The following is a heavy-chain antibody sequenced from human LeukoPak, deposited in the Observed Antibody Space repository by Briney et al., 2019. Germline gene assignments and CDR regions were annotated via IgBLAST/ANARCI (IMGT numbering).Heavy chain of an antibody. CDR1: GFTFSSYA. J-gene: IGHJ4*02. CDR3: AKAVAAAGKTEFDY. CDR2: ISGSGGRT. V-gene: IGHV3-23*01. D-gene: IGHD6-13*01. Sequence: GGSLRLSCAASGFTFSSYAMSWVRQAPGKGLEWVSAISGSGGRTYYADSVKGRFTISRDSSKNTLCLQMNSLRAEDTAVYYCAKAVAAAGKTEFDYWGQGTLVTVSS.